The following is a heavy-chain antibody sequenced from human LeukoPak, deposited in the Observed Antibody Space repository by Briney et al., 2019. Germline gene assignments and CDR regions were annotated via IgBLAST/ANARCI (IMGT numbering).Heavy chain of an antibody. D-gene: IGHD2/OR15-2a*01. Sequence: SGTLSLTCGVSGGSIDITNYWSWVRQAPGKGLEWIGEISHSGTTNYNPSLRSRVTMFLDRANNQFSLSLTSVTAADSAVYYCTRENRPFCPFAYWGQGVLVTVSS. CDR3: TRENRPFCPFAY. V-gene: IGHV4-4*02. CDR1: GGSIDITNY. J-gene: IGHJ4*02. CDR2: ISHSGTT.